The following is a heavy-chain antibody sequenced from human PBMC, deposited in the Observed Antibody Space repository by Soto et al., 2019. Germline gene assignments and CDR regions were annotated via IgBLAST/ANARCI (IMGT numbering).Heavy chain of an antibody. J-gene: IGHJ4*02. CDR2: IYYSGST. Sequence: PSETLSLTCTVPGGSISSYYWSWIRQPPGKGLEWIGYIYYSGSTNYNPSLKSRVTISVDTSKNQFSLKLSSVTAADTAVYYCARQAQRYKFDYWGQGTLVTVSS. CDR3: ARQAQRYKFDY. CDR1: GGSISSYY. D-gene: IGHD5-18*01. V-gene: IGHV4-59*08.